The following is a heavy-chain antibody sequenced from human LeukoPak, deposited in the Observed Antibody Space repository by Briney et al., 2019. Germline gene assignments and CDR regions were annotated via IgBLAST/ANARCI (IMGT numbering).Heavy chain of an antibody. CDR2: INHSGST. CDR3: ARGAIVVVPAAIRHWFDP. CDR1: GGSISGYY. Sequence: SETLSPTCTVSGGSISGYYWSWIRQPPGKGLEWIGEINHSGSTNYNPSLKSRVTISVDTSKNQFSLKLSSVTAADTAVYYCARGAIVVVPAAIRHWFDPWGQGTLVTVSS. D-gene: IGHD2-2*01. V-gene: IGHV4-34*01. J-gene: IGHJ5*02.